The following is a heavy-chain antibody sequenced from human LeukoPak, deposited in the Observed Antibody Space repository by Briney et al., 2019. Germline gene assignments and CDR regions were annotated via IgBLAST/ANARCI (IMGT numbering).Heavy chain of an antibody. Sequence: GASVKVSCKASGYTFTSYDINWVRQATGQGLEWMGWMNPNSGNTGYAQKFQSGITMTRNTSISTAYMELSSLTSEDTAVYYCARIAAAGNRRLNYWGQGTLVTVSS. V-gene: IGHV1-8*01. CDR3: ARIAAAGNRRLNY. CDR2: MNPNSGNT. J-gene: IGHJ4*02. D-gene: IGHD6-13*01. CDR1: GYTFTSYD.